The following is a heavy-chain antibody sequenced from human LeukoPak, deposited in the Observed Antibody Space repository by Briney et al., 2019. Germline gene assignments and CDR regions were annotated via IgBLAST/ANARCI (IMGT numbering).Heavy chain of an antibody. V-gene: IGHV4-61*02. CDR3: ARDTFYGSGRLGYYFDY. J-gene: IGHJ4*02. CDR2: IYTSGST. Sequence: PSETLSLTCTVSGGSISSSSYYWSWIRQPAGKGLEWIGRIYTSGSTDYNPSLKSRVTISLDTSKKQFSLRLNSVTAADTAVYYCARDTFYGSGRLGYYFDYWGQGTLVTVSS. D-gene: IGHD3-10*01. CDR1: GGSISSSSYY.